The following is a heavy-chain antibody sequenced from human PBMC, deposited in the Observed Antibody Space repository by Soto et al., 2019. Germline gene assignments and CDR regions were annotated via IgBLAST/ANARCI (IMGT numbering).Heavy chain of an antibody. CDR3: ATRITVFGLLIPPFDP. D-gene: IGHD3-3*01. CDR1: VGSFNGYY. J-gene: IGHJ5*02. Sequence: ETLSLTGAVYVGSFNGYYWNWIRQRPGKGLEWIGEINHTGGTHYNPSLKSRVTMSVDTSKNQFSLRLSSVTAADTAIYYCATRITVFGLLIPPFDPWGQGTQVTVSS. V-gene: IGHV4-34*01. CDR2: INHTGGT.